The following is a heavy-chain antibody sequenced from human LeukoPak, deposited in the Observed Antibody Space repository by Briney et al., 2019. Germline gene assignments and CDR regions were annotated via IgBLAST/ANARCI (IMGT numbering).Heavy chain of an antibody. Sequence: GGSLRLSCAASGFTFSSYSMNWVRQAPGKGLEWVSSISSSSSYIYYADSVKGRFTISRDNAKNSLYLQMNSLRAEDTAVYYCAKETAQSVPDYYGMDVWGQGTTVTVSS. J-gene: IGHJ6*02. CDR2: ISSSSSYI. V-gene: IGHV3-21*04. CDR3: AKETAQSVPDYYGMDV. CDR1: GFTFSSYS.